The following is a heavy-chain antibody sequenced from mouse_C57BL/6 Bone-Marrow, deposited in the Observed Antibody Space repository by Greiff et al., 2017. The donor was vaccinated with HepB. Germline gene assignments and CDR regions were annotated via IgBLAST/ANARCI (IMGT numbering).Heavy chain of an antibody. D-gene: IGHD1-1*02. CDR3: TRRGGWEDWYFDV. J-gene: IGHJ1*03. Sequence: EVKLMESGGGLVQPGGSMKLSCAASGFTFSDAWMDWVRQSPEKGLEWVAEIRNKANNHATYYAESVKGRFTISRDDSKSSVYLQMNSLRAEDTGIYYCTRRGGWEDWYFDVWGTGTTVTVSS. V-gene: IGHV6-6*01. CDR2: IRNKANNHAT. CDR1: GFTFSDAW.